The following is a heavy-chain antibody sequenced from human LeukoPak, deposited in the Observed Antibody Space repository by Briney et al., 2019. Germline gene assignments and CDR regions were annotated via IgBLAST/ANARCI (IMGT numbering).Heavy chain of an antibody. D-gene: IGHD3-10*01. Sequence: ETLSLTCTVSGGSISSSSCSWGWIRQPPGKGLEWVSAISGSGGSTYYADSVKGRFTISRDNSKNTLYLQMNSLRAEDTAVYYCAKASQAMVRGVFDYWGQGTLVTVSS. CDR1: GGSISSSSCS. CDR2: ISGSGGST. V-gene: IGHV3-23*01. J-gene: IGHJ4*02. CDR3: AKASQAMVRGVFDY.